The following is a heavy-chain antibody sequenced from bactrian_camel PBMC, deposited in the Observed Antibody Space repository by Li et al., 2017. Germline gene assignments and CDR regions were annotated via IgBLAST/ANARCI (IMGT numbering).Heavy chain of an antibody. CDR3: AADGGVSDYVPRPFAY. D-gene: IGHD4*01. V-gene: IGHV3-2*01. CDR1: GDTDTINS. Sequence: QVQLVESGGRTVQAGGSLILSCVASGDTDTINSMGWFRQAPGKGLEWVSSIHGDGIQTYYSDSVRGRFTISSAGNTLYLQMNSLKPGDTAVYYCAADGGVSDYVPRPFAYWGQGTQVTVS. J-gene: IGHJ6*01. CDR2: IHGDGIQT.